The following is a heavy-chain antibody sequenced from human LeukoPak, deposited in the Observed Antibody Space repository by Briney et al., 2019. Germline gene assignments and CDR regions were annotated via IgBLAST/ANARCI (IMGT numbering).Heavy chain of an antibody. V-gene: IGHV3-23*01. J-gene: IGHJ4*02. CDR1: GFTFSSYA. CDR3: AKEPDSSGYYPFDY. CDR2: ISYSGGST. Sequence: GGSLRLSCATSGFTFSSYAMSWVRQAPGKGLECVSGISYSGGSTYYADSVKGRFTITRDNSKNTLYLQMNSLRAEDTAVYYCAKEPDSSGYYPFDYCGQGTLVTVSS. D-gene: IGHD3-22*01.